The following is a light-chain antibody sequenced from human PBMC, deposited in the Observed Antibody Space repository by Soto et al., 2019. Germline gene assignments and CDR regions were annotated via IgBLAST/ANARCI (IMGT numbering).Light chain of an antibody. CDR3: QHYGDSSWT. CDR1: QSLVDNDGYSY. CDR2: KIS. V-gene: IGKV2-30*01. J-gene: IGKJ1*01. Sequence: VVMTQSPLSLPVTLGEPASVSCRSSQSLVDNDGYSYLSWFQQRPGQSPRRLIYKISNRDSGVPDRFSGSGSDTDFTLKISRVEPEDVAVYYCQHYGDSSWTFGQGTKVEIK.